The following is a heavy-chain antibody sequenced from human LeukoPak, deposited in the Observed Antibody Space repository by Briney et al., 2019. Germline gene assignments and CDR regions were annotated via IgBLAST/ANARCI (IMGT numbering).Heavy chain of an antibody. Sequence: GGSLRLSCAASGFTFSSYGMHWVRQAPGKGLERVAVIWYNGSNKYYADSVKGRFTISRDNSKNTLYLQMNSLRAEDTAVYYCAREATVAHDAFDIWGQGTMVTVSS. D-gene: IGHD4-23*01. V-gene: IGHV3-33*01. J-gene: IGHJ3*02. CDR1: GFTFSSYG. CDR2: IWYNGSNK. CDR3: AREATVAHDAFDI.